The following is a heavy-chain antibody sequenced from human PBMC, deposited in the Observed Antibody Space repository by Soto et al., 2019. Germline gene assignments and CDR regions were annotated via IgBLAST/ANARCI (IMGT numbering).Heavy chain of an antibody. D-gene: IGHD4-17*01. V-gene: IGHV2-5*02. CDR1: GFSLSTSGVG. Sequence: QITLKESGPTLVKPTQTLTLTCTFSGFSLSTSGVGVAWIRQPPGKALEWLAVIYWDDDKSYSPSLKSRLTITKDTSKNQVVLTMTNMDPVDTAPYYCARTFYGGNSFDFWGQGTLVTVSS. J-gene: IGHJ4*02. CDR3: ARTFYGGNSFDF. CDR2: IYWDDDK.